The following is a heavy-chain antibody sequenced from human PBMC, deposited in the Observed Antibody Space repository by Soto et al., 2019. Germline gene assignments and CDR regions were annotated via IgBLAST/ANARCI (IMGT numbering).Heavy chain of an antibody. Sequence: EVQLVESGGGLVQPGGSLRLSCAASGFTFSSYWMSWVRQAPGKGLEWVANIKQDGSEKYYVDSVKGRFTISRDNAKNSLYLQMNSLRAEDTAVYYCARESRGVAAAGSYYYYGMDVWGQGTTVTVSS. CDR2: IKQDGSEK. CDR1: GFTFSSYW. V-gene: IGHV3-7*03. D-gene: IGHD6-13*01. CDR3: ARESRGVAAAGSYYYYGMDV. J-gene: IGHJ6*02.